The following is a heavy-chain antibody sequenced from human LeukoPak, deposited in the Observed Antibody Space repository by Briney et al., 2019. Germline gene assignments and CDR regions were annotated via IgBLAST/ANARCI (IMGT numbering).Heavy chain of an antibody. Sequence: SETLSLTCTVSGGSISSYYWSWIRQPPVKGLEWIGYIYHSGSTNYNPSLKSRVTISVDTSKNQFSLKLSSVTAADTAVYYCARLGYCSSTSCSNDYWGQGTLVTVSS. CDR1: GGSISSYY. V-gene: IGHV4-59*08. J-gene: IGHJ4*02. D-gene: IGHD2-2*01. CDR3: ARLGYCSSTSCSNDY. CDR2: IYHSGST.